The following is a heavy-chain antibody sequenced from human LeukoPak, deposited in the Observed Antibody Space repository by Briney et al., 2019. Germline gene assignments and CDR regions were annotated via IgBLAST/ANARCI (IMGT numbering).Heavy chain of an antibody. V-gene: IGHV3-48*03. CDR3: ARGGWNYVFNS. D-gene: IGHD1-7*01. J-gene: IGHJ5*02. CDR1: GFTFNTYE. CDR2: ITSGGRTI. Sequence: GGSLRLSCAASGFTFNTYEMNWVRQAPGKGLEWASYITSGGRTIYYADYVKGRFTISRDNAKNSLYLQMNSLRAEDTAVYYCARGGWNYVFNSWGQGTLVTVSS.